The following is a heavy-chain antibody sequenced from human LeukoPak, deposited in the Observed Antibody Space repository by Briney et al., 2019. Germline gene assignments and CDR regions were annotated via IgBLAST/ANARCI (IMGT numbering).Heavy chain of an antibody. CDR3: ARAPREDIVATIDY. CDR1: GGTFSSYA. D-gene: IGHD5-12*01. V-gene: IGHV1-69*06. Sequence: SVKVSCKASGGTFSSYAISWVRQAPGQGLEWMGGIIPTFGTANYAQKFQGRVTITADKSTSTAYMELSSLRSEDTAVYYCARAPREDIVATIDYWGQGTLVTVSS. CDR2: IIPTFGTA. J-gene: IGHJ4*02.